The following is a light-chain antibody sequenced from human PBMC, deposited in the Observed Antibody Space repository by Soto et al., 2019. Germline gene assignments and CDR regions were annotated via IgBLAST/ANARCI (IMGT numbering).Light chain of an antibody. J-gene: IGKJ3*01. CDR2: DAS. V-gene: IGKV1-5*01. CDR3: QQYNSYSLFT. Sequence: DIQMTQSPSTLSASVGDRVTITCRASQSISSWLAWYQQKPGKAPKLLIYDASSLESGVPSRFSGSGSGTEFTLTISSLQPDAFATYYCQQYNSYSLFTFGPGTKVDIK. CDR1: QSISSW.